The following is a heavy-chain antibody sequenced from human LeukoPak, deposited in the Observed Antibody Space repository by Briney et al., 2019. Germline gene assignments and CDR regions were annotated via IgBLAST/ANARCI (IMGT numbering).Heavy chain of an antibody. CDR2: INHSGST. CDR3: ARRSVVVVAATRNWFDP. J-gene: IGHJ5*02. CDR1: GGSFSGYY. V-gene: IGHV4-34*01. Sequence: NPSETLSLTCAVYGGSFSGYYWSWIRQPPGKGLEWIGEINHSGSTNYNPSLKSRVTISVDTSKNQFSLKLSSVTAADTAVYYCARRSVVVVAATRNWFDPWGQGTLVTVSS. D-gene: IGHD2-15*01.